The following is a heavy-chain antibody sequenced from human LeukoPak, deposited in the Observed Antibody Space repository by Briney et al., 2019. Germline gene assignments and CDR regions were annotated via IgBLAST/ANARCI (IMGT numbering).Heavy chain of an antibody. J-gene: IGHJ4*02. Sequence: GGSLRLSCATSAFTFSSYWMHWVRQAPGKGLVWVSRINSDGSSRSYADYVKGRFTISRDDAKNTLYLQMSSLSVDDTAIYYCTRGSPGYSSSWLDFRGQGILVTVSS. CDR3: TRGSPGYSSSWLDF. CDR2: INSDGSSR. V-gene: IGHV3-74*01. CDR1: AFTFSSYW. D-gene: IGHD6-13*01.